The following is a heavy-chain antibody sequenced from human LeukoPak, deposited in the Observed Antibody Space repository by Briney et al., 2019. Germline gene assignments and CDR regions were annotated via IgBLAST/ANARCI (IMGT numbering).Heavy chain of an antibody. J-gene: IGHJ4*02. V-gene: IGHV4-34*01. Sequence: TLSLTCAVYGGSFGGYYWSWIRQPPVKVLDWIGEINHSGSTNYNPSLKSRVIISVDTSKNQFSLKLSSVAAADPAVYYCARESRLGSSWAPLYWGQGNLVNVSS. CDR2: INHSGST. D-gene: IGHD6-13*01. CDR3: ARESRLGSSWAPLY. CDR1: GGSFGGYY.